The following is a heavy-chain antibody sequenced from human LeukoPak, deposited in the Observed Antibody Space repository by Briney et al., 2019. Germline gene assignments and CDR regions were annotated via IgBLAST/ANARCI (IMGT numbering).Heavy chain of an antibody. V-gene: IGHV3-74*03. Sequence: GGSLRLSCAASGFTFSNYWMHSVRQAPGKGLVWVSRINTDGTTTKYAGSVKGRFNISRDNARNTLFMQMNSLRAEDTAVYYCVRSVAVTFDPRGQGTLVTVSS. D-gene: IGHD6-19*01. J-gene: IGHJ5*02. CDR1: GFTFSNYW. CDR3: VRSVAVTFDP. CDR2: INTDGTTT.